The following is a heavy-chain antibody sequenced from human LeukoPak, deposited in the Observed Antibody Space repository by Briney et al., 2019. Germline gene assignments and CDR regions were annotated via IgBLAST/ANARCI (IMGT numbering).Heavy chain of an antibody. CDR3: ARRSFAGGYYDY. CDR2: IYTSGST. J-gene: IGHJ4*02. D-gene: IGHD3-22*01. Sequence: SETLSLTCTVSGGSISSGSNYWSWIRQPAGKGLEWIGRIYTSGSTNYNPSLKSRVTISVDTSKNQFSLKLSSVTAADTAVYYCARRSFAGGYYDYWGQGTLVTVSS. CDR1: GGSISSGSNY. V-gene: IGHV4-61*02.